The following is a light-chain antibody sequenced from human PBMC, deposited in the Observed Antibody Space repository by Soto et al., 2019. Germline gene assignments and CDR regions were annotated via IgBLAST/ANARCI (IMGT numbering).Light chain of an antibody. V-gene: IGKV1-39*01. CDR3: LHAYTTPDMYS. J-gene: IGKJ2*03. CDR1: ENIRSY. CDR2: AAS. Sequence: IEMTQSPSSLSASIGDRVTITCRASENIRSYLTWYQQRPGKAPKVLIFAASSLESGVPSRFSGNGSGTDFTLTIDSLRPEDFGTYYCLHAYTTPDMYSFGQGTKLEF.